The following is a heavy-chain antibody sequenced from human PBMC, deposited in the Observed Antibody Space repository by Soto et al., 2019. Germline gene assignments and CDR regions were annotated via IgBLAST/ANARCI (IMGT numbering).Heavy chain of an antibody. CDR2: ISAAGDP. J-gene: IGHJ6*02. Sequence: EVQLVESGGGLVQPGGSLRLSCEASGFTFRNYDMHWVRQGTGKGLEWVSGISAAGDPDYADSVEGRFTISSDNAKNTSFLQMNSLCIAEPEVYYCARTDRDFYGLDVWGQGTRVIASS. CDR1: GFTFRNYD. V-gene: IGHV3-13*05. CDR3: ARTDRDFYGLDV. D-gene: IGHD2-21*02.